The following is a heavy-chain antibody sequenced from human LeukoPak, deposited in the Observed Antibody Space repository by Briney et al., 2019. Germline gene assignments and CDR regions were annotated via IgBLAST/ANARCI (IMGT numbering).Heavy chain of an antibody. Sequence: GRSLRLSCAASGFTFSTFGIHWVRQAPGKGLEWVAAISPDGSSEYYADSVKGRFTISRDNSKNMIYLQMNSLRGEDSAVYYGAKVNNYDDYWGQGTLVTVSS. CDR1: GFTFSTFG. CDR2: ISPDGSSE. V-gene: IGHV3-30*18. CDR3: AKVNNYDDY. J-gene: IGHJ4*02. D-gene: IGHD1/OR15-1a*01.